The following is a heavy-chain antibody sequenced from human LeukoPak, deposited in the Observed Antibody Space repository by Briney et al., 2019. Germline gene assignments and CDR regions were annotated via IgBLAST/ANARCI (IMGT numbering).Heavy chain of an antibody. V-gene: IGHV1-8*01. J-gene: IGHJ4*02. CDR3: ARGRRRDGYYFDY. CDR2: MNPNSDNT. Sequence: ASVKVSCKASGNTFTTYDINWVRQATGQGLEWMGWMNPNSDNTGYAQKFQGRVTMTRNTSISTAYMELSSLRSEDTAVYYCARGRRRDGYYFDYWGQGTLVTASS. CDR1: GNTFTTYD. D-gene: IGHD5-24*01.